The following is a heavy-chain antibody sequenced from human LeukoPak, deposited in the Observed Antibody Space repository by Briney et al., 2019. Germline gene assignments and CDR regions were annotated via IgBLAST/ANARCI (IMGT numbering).Heavy chain of an antibody. CDR3: AKEFYFATAV. CDR2: ISSSSSYI. CDR1: GFTFSSYN. J-gene: IGHJ6*02. D-gene: IGHD2-15*01. Sequence: GGSLRLSCAASGFTFSSYNMNWVRQAPGKGLEWVSSISSSSSYIYYADSVKGRFTISRDNSKNTLYLQMDSLRAEDTAVYYCAKEFYFATAVWGQGTTVTVSS. V-gene: IGHV3-21*04.